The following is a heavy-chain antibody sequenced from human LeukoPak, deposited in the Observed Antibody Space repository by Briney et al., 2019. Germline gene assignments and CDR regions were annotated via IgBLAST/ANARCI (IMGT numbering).Heavy chain of an antibody. CDR3: ARRVHNGGLYDRGVFDI. V-gene: IGHV4-59*08. Sequence: PSETLSLTCSVSGGSISSSYWSWIRQPPGRGLEWIGYSYYTGDSNYSPSLKSRVTISFATSKNQFSLRLGSVTATDTAVYYCARRVHNGGLYDRGVFDIWGQGTMVTVSS. D-gene: IGHD4-23*01. J-gene: IGHJ3*02. CDR2: SYYTGDS. CDR1: GGSISSSY.